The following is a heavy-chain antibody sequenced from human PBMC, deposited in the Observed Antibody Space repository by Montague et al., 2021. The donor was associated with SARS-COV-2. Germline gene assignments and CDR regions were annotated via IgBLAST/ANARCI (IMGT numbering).Heavy chain of an antibody. J-gene: IGHJ5*02. D-gene: IGHD2-2*01. Sequence: SETLSLTCTVSGGSISSSSCYWGWIRQPPGKGLEWIGSIYYSGSTYYNPSLKSRVTISVDTSKNQFSLKLSSVTAADTAVYYCARQGDQLLLEYWLDPWGQGTLVTVSS. CDR2: IYYSGST. V-gene: IGHV4-39*01. CDR3: ARQGDQLLLEYWLDP. CDR1: GGSISSSSCY.